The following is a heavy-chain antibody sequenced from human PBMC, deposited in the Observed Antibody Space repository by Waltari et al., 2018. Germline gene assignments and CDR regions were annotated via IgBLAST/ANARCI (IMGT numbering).Heavy chain of an antibody. CDR1: GGTFSSYA. D-gene: IGHD3-3*01. V-gene: IGHV1-69*14. J-gene: IGHJ4*02. CDR3: ARVGDTIFGVSFPYDY. CDR2: FIPIFGTA. Sequence: QVQLVQSGAEVKKPGSSVKVSCKASGGTFSSYAISWVRQAPGQGLEWMGGFIPIFGTANYAQKFQGSVTITADKSTSTAYMELSSLRSEDTAVYYCARVGDTIFGVSFPYDYWGQGTLVTVSS.